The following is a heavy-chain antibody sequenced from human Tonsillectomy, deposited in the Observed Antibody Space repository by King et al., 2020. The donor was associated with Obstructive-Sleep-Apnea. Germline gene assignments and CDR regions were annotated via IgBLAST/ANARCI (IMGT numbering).Heavy chain of an antibody. J-gene: IGHJ2*01. D-gene: IGHD6-6*01. Sequence: VQLVESGGGVVQPGRSLRLSCAASGFTFSSYGMHWVRQAPGKGLEWVAVIWYDGSNKYYADSGKGRFTISSDNSKNTLYLQMNSLRVEDTAVYYCAKEGVAARRWYFDLWGRGTLVTVSS. CDR1: GFTFSSYG. V-gene: IGHV3-33*06. CDR2: IWYDGSNK. CDR3: AKEGVAARRWYFDL.